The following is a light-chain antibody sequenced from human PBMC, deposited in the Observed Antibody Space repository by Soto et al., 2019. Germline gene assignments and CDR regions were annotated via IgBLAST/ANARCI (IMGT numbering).Light chain of an antibody. J-gene: IGKJ5*01. CDR1: QDIRGA. CDR2: DVS. V-gene: IGKV1-13*02. CDR3: QQFNTYPIT. Sequence: AIQLTQSPSSLSASVGDRVTITCRASQDIRGALAWYQQKPGKAPKLLIYDVSSLESGVPSRFSGSGSGTDFTLTIRSLQPEDFATYYCQQFNTYPITFGQGTRLEIK.